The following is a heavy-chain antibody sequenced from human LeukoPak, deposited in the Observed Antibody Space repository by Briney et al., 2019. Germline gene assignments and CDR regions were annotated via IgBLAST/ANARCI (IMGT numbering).Heavy chain of an antibody. CDR3: ARDTYGSGSMLDY. V-gene: IGHV3-53*01. J-gene: IGHJ4*02. CDR1: GFTVSSNY. Sequence: GGSLRLSCAASGFTVSSNYMSWVRQAPGKGLEWVSVIYSGGSTYYADSVKGRFTISRENSQNTPYLQMNSLRADDTAVYYCARDTYGSGSMLDYWGQGTLVTVSS. CDR2: IYSGGST. D-gene: IGHD3-10*01.